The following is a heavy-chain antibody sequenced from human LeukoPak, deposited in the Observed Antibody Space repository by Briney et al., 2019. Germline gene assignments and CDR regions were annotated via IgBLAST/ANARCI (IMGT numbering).Heavy chain of an antibody. CDR2: IYYSGST. CDR3: ARGGTTGVGRSMDV. V-gene: IGHV4-59*01. D-gene: IGHD4-23*01. CDR1: GGSISSYY. J-gene: IGHJ6*02. Sequence: SETLSLTCTVSGGSISSYYWSWIRQPPGKGLEWIGYIYYSGSTNYNPSLKSRVTISVDTSKNQFSLKLSSVTAADTAVYYCARGGTTGVGRSMDVWGQGTRVTVSS.